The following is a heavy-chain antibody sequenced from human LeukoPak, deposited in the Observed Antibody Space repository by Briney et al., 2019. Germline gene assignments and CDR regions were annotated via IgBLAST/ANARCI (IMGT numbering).Heavy chain of an antibody. CDR2: INPNSGGT. CDR3: ARGAPKLELPDFDY. Sequence: AASVKDSCKASGYTFTGYYMHWVRQAPGQGLEWMGWINPNSGGTNYAQKFQGRVTMTRDTSISTAYMELSRLRSDDTAVYYCARGAPKLELPDFDYWGQGTLVTVSS. V-gene: IGHV1-2*02. D-gene: IGHD1-26*01. CDR1: GYTFTGYY. J-gene: IGHJ4*02.